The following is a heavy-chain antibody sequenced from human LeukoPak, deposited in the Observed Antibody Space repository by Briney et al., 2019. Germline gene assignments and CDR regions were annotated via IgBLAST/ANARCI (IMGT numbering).Heavy chain of an antibody. V-gene: IGHV1-2*02. CDR1: GYTFTGYY. J-gene: IGHJ4*02. D-gene: IGHD1-26*01. CDR3: ATSGWELGAYFDY. CDR2: INPNSGGT. Sequence: ASVKVSCKASGYTFTGYYMHWVRQAPGQGLEWMGWINPNSGGTNYAQKFQGRVTMTEDTSTDTAYMELSSLRSEDTAVYYCATSGWELGAYFDYWGQGTLVTVSS.